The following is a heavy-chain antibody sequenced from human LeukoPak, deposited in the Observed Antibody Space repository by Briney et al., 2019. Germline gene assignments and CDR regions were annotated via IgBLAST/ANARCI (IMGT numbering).Heavy chain of an antibody. J-gene: IGHJ3*02. CDR3: ARQPAATAAFDI. D-gene: IGHD6-13*01. Sequence: SETLSLTCTVSGGSINLYCWSWIRQPPGKGLEWIGYISYTGGETNYNPSLRSRLTISVDTSKNQFSLMLTSVTAADTAVYYCARQPAATAAFDIWAKGTMVTVSS. CDR1: GGSINLYC. CDR2: ISYTGGET. V-gene: IGHV4-59*08.